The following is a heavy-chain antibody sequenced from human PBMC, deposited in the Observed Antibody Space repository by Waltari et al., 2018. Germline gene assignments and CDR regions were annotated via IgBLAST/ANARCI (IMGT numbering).Heavy chain of an antibody. CDR2: IRYDGSNK. V-gene: IGHV3-30*02. CDR3: AKDNWNDGVFDY. D-gene: IGHD1-20*01. Sequence: VQPGGSLRLSCAASGFTFSSYGMHWVRQAPGKGLEWVAFIRYDGSNKYYADSVKGRFTISRDNSKNTLYLQMNSLGAEDTAVYYCAKDNWNDGVFDYWGQGALVTVSS. CDR1: GFTFSSYG. J-gene: IGHJ4*02.